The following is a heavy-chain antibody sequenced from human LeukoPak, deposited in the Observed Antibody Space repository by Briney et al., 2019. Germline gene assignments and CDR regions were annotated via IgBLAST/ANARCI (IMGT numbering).Heavy chain of an antibody. D-gene: IGHD1-26*01. Sequence: PGGSLRLSCAASGFTFSSCWMTWVRQAPGKGLEWVANIKRDGSEKYYVDSVKGRFTISRDNAKNSLYLQMNSLRAEDTAVYYCGRDGSGNYAWPDYWGQGTLVTVSS. CDR3: GRDGSGNYAWPDY. CDR2: IKRDGSEK. V-gene: IGHV3-7*01. CDR1: GFTFSSCW. J-gene: IGHJ4*02.